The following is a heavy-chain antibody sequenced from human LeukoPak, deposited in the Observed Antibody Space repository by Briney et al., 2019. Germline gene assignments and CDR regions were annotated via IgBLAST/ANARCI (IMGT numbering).Heavy chain of an antibody. CDR1: GFTFTNAW. Sequence: GGSLRLSCVDSGFTFTNAWMSWVRQAPGKGLEWIGRIKSKTDGGTTNYAEPVRGRFTISRDDSKSAVYLQMNSLKIEDTTVYYCTTDLGTYYHGSQRLIPIDYWGQGTLVTVSS. D-gene: IGHD3-10*01. V-gene: IGHV3-15*01. J-gene: IGHJ4*02. CDR3: TTDLGTYYHGSQRLIPIDY. CDR2: IKSKTDGGTT.